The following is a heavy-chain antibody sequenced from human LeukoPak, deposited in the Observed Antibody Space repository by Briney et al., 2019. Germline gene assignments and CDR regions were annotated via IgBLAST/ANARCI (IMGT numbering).Heavy chain of an antibody. CDR1: GYTFTNYY. D-gene: IGHD4-17*01. V-gene: IGHV1-2*02. CDR2: INPNRGDT. CDR3: TRDLLGFATTPLSD. Sequence: ASVRVSCKASGYTFTNYYIHWVRQAPGHGLEWMGWINPNRGDTNYAQKFQGRVTMTRDTSISTAFMELTRLTSDDTAVCYCTRDLLGFATTPLSDWGQGTLVTVSS. J-gene: IGHJ4*02.